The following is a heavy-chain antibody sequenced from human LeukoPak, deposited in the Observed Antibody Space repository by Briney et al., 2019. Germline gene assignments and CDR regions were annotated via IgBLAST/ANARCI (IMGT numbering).Heavy chain of an antibody. Sequence: GGSLRLSCAASGFTFSSHSMNWVRQAPGKGLEWVSYISSSSSTIYYADSVKGRFTISRDNAKNSLYLQMNSLRAEDTAVYYCARDSYYYDSSGYGDWGQGTLVTVSS. V-gene: IGHV3-48*01. CDR2: ISSSSSTI. CDR3: ARDSYYYDSSGYGD. D-gene: IGHD3-22*01. J-gene: IGHJ4*02. CDR1: GFTFSSHS.